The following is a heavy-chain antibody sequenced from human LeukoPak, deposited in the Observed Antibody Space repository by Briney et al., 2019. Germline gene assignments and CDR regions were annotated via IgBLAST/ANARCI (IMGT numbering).Heavy chain of an antibody. Sequence: SGTLSLTCAVSGGSISSSNWWSWVRQPPGKGLEWIGEIYHSGSTNYNPSLKSRVTISVDKSKNQFSLKLSSVTAADTAVYYCAHGGYYYDSSGYPVHFDYWGQGTLVTVSS. V-gene: IGHV4-4*02. CDR3: AHGGYYYDSSGYPVHFDY. J-gene: IGHJ4*02. CDR1: GGSISSSNW. D-gene: IGHD3-22*01. CDR2: IYHSGST.